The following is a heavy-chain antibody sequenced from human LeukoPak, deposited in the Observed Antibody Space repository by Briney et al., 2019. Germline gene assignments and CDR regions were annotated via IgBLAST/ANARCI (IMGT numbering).Heavy chain of an antibody. V-gene: IGHV4-61*02. Sequence: PSETLSLTCTVSGDSISSTSYYWGWIRQPAGKGLEWIGRIYTSGGTNYNPSLKSRVTMSVDTSRNQFSLKLTSVTAADTAVYYCARDLYGDYGWFDPWGQGTLVTVSS. CDR2: IYTSGGT. D-gene: IGHD4-17*01. CDR1: GDSISSTSYY. CDR3: ARDLYGDYGWFDP. J-gene: IGHJ5*02.